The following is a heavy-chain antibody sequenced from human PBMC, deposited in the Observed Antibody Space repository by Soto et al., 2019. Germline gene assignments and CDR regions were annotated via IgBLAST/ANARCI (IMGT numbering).Heavy chain of an antibody. D-gene: IGHD4-17*01. V-gene: IGHV1-18*01. J-gene: IGHJ6*03. CDR1: GYTFSSYA. CDR2: ISPYNGNT. Sequence: QVQLEQSGAEVNKPGASVRVSCKASGYTFSSYAISWGRQAAGQGREWMGWISPYNGNTNHAQKLKGRLTRTTDKSTNTDYMDLRSLISDDTAIYYCARGTTVTTTPTYYHMDGWGKGTTGTVSS. CDR3: ARGTTVTTTPTYYHMDG.